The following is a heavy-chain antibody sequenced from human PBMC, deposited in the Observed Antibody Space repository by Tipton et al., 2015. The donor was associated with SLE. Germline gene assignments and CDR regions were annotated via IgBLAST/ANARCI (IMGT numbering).Heavy chain of an antibody. Sequence: TLSLTCTVSGGSITSYYWSWIRQPPGKGLEWIGYISYSGSTNYNPSLPSRVTISIDTSKNQFSLKVRSVTPADTAVYYCARRRGGSNAHYWGQGILVTVSS. V-gene: IGHV4-59*01. J-gene: IGHJ4*02. D-gene: IGHD5-24*01. CDR3: ARRRGGSNAHY. CDR1: GGSITSYY. CDR2: ISYSGST.